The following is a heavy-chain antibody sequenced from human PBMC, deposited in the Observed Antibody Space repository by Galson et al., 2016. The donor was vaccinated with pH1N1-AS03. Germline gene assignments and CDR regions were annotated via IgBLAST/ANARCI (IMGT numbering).Heavy chain of an antibody. V-gene: IGHV3-7*03. Sequence: SLRLSCATSGFSFSESWMNWVRQAPGKGLEWVAIIHKAGSEKHYLDSVKGRFTISRDNAKNSIYMQMDTLRPEDTAFYYCARGAGFLVDYWGQGTLVTVSS. D-gene: IGHD1-1*01. J-gene: IGHJ4*02. CDR3: ARGAGFLVDY. CDR1: GFSFSESW. CDR2: IHKAGSEK.